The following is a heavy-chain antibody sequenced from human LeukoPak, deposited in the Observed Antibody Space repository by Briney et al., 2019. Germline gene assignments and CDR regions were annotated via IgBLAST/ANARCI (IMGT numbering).Heavy chain of an antibody. V-gene: IGHV4-34*01. J-gene: IGHJ4*02. D-gene: IGHD3-22*01. Sequence: SETLSLTCAVYGGSFSGYYWSWIRQPPGKGLEWFGEINHNGSTNYNPSLKSRVTISVDTSKNQFSLKLSSVTAADTAVYYCARGDYDSSGYPHLFDYWGQGTLVTVSS. CDR1: GGSFSGYY. CDR3: ARGDYDSSGYPHLFDY. CDR2: INHNGST.